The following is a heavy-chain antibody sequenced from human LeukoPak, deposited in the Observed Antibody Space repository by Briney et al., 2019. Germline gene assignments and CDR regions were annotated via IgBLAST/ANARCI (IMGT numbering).Heavy chain of an antibody. D-gene: IGHD2-2*01. CDR3: ARGGYCSSTSCYENYYYGMDV. Sequence: GRSLRLSCVASGFTFSSYEMNWVRQAPGKGLEWVSYISSSGSTIYYADSVKGRFTISRDNAKNSLYLQMNSLRAEDTAVYYCARGGYCSSTSCYENYYYGMDVWGQGTTVTVSS. J-gene: IGHJ6*02. CDR2: ISSSGSTI. CDR1: GFTFSSYE. V-gene: IGHV3-48*03.